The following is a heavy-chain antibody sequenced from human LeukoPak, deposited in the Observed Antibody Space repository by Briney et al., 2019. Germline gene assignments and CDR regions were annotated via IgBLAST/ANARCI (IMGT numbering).Heavy chain of an antibody. J-gene: IGHJ6*02. D-gene: IGHD2-8*02. CDR2: INQNGSAK. V-gene: IGHV3-7*01. Sequence: GGSLRLSCAASGFTFSDYYMSWIRQAPGKGLEWVANINQNGSAKYYVDSVKGRFTISRDNAKNTLSLQMNSLRAEDTAVFYCVRAGGPHTVDVWGQGTTVTVSS. CDR1: GFTFSDYY. CDR3: VRAGGPHTVDV.